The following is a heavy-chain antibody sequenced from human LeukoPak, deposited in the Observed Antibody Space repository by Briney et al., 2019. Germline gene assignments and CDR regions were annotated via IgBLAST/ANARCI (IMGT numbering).Heavy chain of an antibody. CDR1: GVSISSYY. Sequence: SETLSLTCTVSGVSISSYYWSWIRQPLGKGLEWIGYIYYSGSTNYNPSLKSRVTISVDTSKNQFSLKLSSVTAADTAVYYCARADILNAFDIWGQGTMVTVSS. V-gene: IGHV4-59*01. D-gene: IGHD2-15*01. J-gene: IGHJ3*02. CDR3: ARADILNAFDI. CDR2: IYYSGST.